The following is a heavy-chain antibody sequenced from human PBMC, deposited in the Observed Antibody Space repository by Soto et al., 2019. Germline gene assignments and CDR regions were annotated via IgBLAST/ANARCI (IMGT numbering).Heavy chain of an antibody. CDR1: GGSISSGDYY. CDR2: IYYSGST. Sequence: SETLSLTCTVSGGSISSGDYYWGWIRQPPGKGLEWIGYIYYSGSTYYNPSLKSRVTISVDTSKNQFSLKLSSVTAADTAVYYCARSITMVRGASGGMDVWGQGTTVTVSS. J-gene: IGHJ6*02. D-gene: IGHD3-10*01. CDR3: ARSITMVRGASGGMDV. V-gene: IGHV4-30-4*01.